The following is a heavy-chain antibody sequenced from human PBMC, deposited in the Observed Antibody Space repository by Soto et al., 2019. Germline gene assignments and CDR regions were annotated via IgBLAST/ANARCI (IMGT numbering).Heavy chain of an antibody. J-gene: IGHJ4*02. V-gene: IGHV4-34*01. CDR1: GGSFSGYY. D-gene: IGHD6-13*01. CDR3: ARGYSSSWNIHRTILGFDY. Sequence: QVQLQQWGAGLLKPSETLSLTCAVYGGSFSGYYWSWIRQPPGQGLEWIGEINHSGSTNYNPSLKSRVTISVDTSKNQFSLKLSSVTAADTAVYYCARGYSSSWNIHRTILGFDYWGQGTLVTVSS. CDR2: INHSGST.